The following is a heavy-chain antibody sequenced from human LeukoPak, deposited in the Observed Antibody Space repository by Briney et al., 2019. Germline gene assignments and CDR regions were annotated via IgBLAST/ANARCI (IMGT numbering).Heavy chain of an antibody. CDR1: GGSISSGDFY. D-gene: IGHD1-26*01. CDR3: ASGGSYYYFDY. J-gene: IGHJ4*02. V-gene: IGHV4-31*03. Sequence: SETLSLTCTVSGGSISSGDFYWNWIRQHPGKGLEWIGFIYYSGSTFYNPSLKSRVTISVDTSKNQFSLKLSSVTAADTAVYYCASGGSYYYFDYWGQGTLVTVSS. CDR2: IYYSGST.